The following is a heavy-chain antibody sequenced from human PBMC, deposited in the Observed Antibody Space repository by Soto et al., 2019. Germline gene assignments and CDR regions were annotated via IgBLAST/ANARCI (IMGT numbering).Heavy chain of an antibody. CDR1: GYTFTSYD. CDR3: ARVRSNDFWSGYYKPYYYYGMDV. CDR2: MNPNSGNT. D-gene: IGHD3-3*01. V-gene: IGHV1-8*01. Sequence: ASVKVSCKASGYTFTSYDINWVRQATGQGLEWMGWMNPNSGNTGYAQKFQGRVTMTRNTSISTAYMELSSLRSEDTAVYYCARVRSNDFWSGYYKPYYYYGMDVWGQGTTVTVSS. J-gene: IGHJ6*01.